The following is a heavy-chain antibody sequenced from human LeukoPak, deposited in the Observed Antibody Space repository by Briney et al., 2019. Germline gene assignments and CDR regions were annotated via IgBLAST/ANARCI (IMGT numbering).Heavy chain of an antibody. D-gene: IGHD3-10*01. CDR3: ASSGSYGSGPTMLRLYYYGMDI. CDR1: GGSFSGYC. CDR2: INHSGST. Sequence: SETLSLTCAVYGGSFSGYCCSWIRQPPGKGVEWIGEINHSGSTNYNPSLKSRVTISVETSKNQFSLKLSSVTAADTAVYYCASSGSYGSGPTMLRLYYYGMDIWGQGTTVTVSS. V-gene: IGHV4-34*01. J-gene: IGHJ6*02.